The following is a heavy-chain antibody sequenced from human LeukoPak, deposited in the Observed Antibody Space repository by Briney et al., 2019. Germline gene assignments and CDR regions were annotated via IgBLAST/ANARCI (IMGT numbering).Heavy chain of an antibody. J-gene: IGHJ5*02. CDR3: ARARIAVAGTRWFDP. CDR2: IYSGGST. V-gene: IGHV3-53*01. CDR1: GFTVSSNY. D-gene: IGHD6-19*01. Sequence: TGGSLRLSCAASGFTVSSNYMSWVRQAPGKGLEWVSVIYSGGSTYYADSVKGRFTISRDNSKNTLYLQMNSLRAEDTAVYYCARARIAVAGTRWFDPWAREPWSPSPQ.